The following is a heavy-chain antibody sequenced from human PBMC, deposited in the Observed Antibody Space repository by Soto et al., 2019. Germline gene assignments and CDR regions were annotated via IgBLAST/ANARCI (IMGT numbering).Heavy chain of an antibody. D-gene: IGHD5-12*01. V-gene: IGHV3-21*01. CDR1: GFTFSSYS. CDR2: ISSSTSYM. J-gene: IGHJ4*02. CDR3: ARFRRDGYNLDC. Sequence: EVQLVESGGGLVKPGGSLRLSCAASGFTFSSYSMNWVRQAPGKGLEWVSSISSSTSYMYYADSVKGRFTISRDNARNSLYLQMNSLGAEDTAVYYCARFRRDGYNLDCWGQGTLVTVSS.